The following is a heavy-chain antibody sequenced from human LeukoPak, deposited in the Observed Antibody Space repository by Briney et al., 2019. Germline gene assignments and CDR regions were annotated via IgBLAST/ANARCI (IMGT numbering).Heavy chain of an antibody. Sequence: PGRSLRLSCAASGFTFSSYGMHWVRHAPGKGLERVAVIWYDGTNKYYADSVKGRFTISRDNSTNTLYLQMNSLSAEDTAVYYCARRDGYDFDYWGQGTLVTVSS. CDR2: IWYDGTNK. CDR1: GFTFSSYG. D-gene: IGHD5-24*01. J-gene: IGHJ4*02. CDR3: ARRDGYDFDY. V-gene: IGHV3-33*08.